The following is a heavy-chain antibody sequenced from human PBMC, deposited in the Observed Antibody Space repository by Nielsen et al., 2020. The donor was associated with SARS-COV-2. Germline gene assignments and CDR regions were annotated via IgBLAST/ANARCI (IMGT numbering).Heavy chain of an antibody. J-gene: IGHJ4*02. D-gene: IGHD3-9*01. CDR3: AKDRTEYYDVLTGYLDH. CDR2: TSYDGSKT. CDR1: GFTFSIYA. V-gene: IGHV3-30*18. Sequence: GESLKISCAASGFTFSIYAMHWVRQAPGKGLEWVAVTSYDGSKTYYADSVKGRFTFSRDNFKNTLYLQMNSLRAEDTAVYYCAKDRTEYYDVLTGYLDHWGQGTLVTVPS.